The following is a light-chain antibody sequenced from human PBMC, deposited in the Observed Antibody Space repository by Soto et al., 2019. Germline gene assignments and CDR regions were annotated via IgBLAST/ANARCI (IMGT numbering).Light chain of an antibody. J-gene: IGKJ2*01. CDR2: DAS. CDR1: QCVSRR. Sequence: DIQMTQSPSTLSASVGDRITITCRASQCVSRRLAWFQQKPGKAPKLLIYDASSLESGVPSRFSGRGSGTEFNLTISSLQPDDCATYYCHTYNSYSLHTFGQGTKLEIK. V-gene: IGKV1-5*01. CDR3: HTYNSYSLHT.